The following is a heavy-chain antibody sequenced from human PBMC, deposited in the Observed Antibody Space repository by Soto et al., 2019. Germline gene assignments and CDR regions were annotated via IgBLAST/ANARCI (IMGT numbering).Heavy chain of an antibody. CDR1: VGSIISGGYY. D-gene: IGHD6-6*01. Sequence: PSETLSVTCTVSVGSIISGGYYWSWILQHPGKGLEWIGYIYYSGRTYYNPSLHSRVSIAVDTTENQFSLKLTSVTAADTSVYYCARGSFSSSSSWFDPWGRGTLVTVSS. CDR2: IYYSGRT. CDR3: ARGSFSSSSSWFDP. J-gene: IGHJ5*02. V-gene: IGHV4-31*03.